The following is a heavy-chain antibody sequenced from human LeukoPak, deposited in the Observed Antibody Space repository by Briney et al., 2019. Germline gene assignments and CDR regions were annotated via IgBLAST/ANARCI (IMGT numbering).Heavy chain of an antibody. V-gene: IGHV1-3*01. CDR2: INAGNGNT. CDR1: GYTFISYA. Sequence: ASVKVSCKASGYTFISYAMHWVRQAPGQRLEWMGWINAGNGNTKYSQKFQGRVTIATDTSASTAYMELRSLRSEDTAVYYCARVASSAFDIWGQGTMVTVSS. J-gene: IGHJ3*02. CDR3: ARVASSAFDI.